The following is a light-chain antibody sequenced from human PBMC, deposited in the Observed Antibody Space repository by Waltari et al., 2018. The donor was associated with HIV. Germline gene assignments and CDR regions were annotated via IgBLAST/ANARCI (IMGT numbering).Light chain of an antibody. CDR1: SSDVGCYNY. CDR3: SSYAGSNNYV. V-gene: IGLV2-8*01. Sequence: QSALTQPPSASGSPGQSVPISCTGTSSDVGCYNYVSWYQHHPGKAPKLMIYEVTKRPSGVPDRFSGSKSGNTASLTVSGLQAEDEADYYCSSYAGSNNYVFGTGTKVTVL. CDR2: EVT. J-gene: IGLJ1*01.